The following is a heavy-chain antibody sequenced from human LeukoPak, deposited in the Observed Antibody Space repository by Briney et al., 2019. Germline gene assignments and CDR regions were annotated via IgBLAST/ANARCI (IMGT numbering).Heavy chain of an antibody. Sequence: SETLSLTCAVYGGSFSGYYWSWIRQPPGKGLEWIGEINHSGSTNYNPSLKSRVTISVDTSKNQFSLKLSSVTAADTAVYYCARRPSYYYGSGTYEYWGQGTLVTVSS. V-gene: IGHV4-34*01. CDR1: GGSFSGYY. D-gene: IGHD3-10*01. CDR2: INHSGST. J-gene: IGHJ4*02. CDR3: ARRPSYYYGSGTYEY.